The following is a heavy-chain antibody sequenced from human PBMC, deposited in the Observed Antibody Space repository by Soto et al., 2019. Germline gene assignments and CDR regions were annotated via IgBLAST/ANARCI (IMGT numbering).Heavy chain of an antibody. CDR3: AKVGWLRPFYYYYYGMDV. J-gene: IGHJ6*02. V-gene: IGHV3-30*18. CDR1: GFTFSSYG. Sequence: LRLSCAASGFTFSSYGMHWVRQAPGKGLEWVAVISYDGSNKYYADSVKGRFTISRDNSKNTLYLQMNSLRAEDTAVYYCAKVGWLRPFYYYYYGMDVWGQGTTVTVSS. CDR2: ISYDGSNK. D-gene: IGHD5-12*01.